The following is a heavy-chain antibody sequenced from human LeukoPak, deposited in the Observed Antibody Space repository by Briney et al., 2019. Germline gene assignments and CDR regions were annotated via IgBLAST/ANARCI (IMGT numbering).Heavy chain of an antibody. CDR1: GYTFSCYY. V-gene: IGHV1-2*02. D-gene: IGHD6-13*01. J-gene: IGHJ5*02. CDR2: INPNSGDR. CDR3: VRAVAEVVNWLDP. Sequence: ASVKVSCKASGYTFSCYYMHWVRQAPGQGLEWRGWINPNSGDRNNAQKFQGRVTMTSDTSISTAYMELSRLRSDDTAVYYCVRAVAEVVNWLDPWGQGTLVTVSS.